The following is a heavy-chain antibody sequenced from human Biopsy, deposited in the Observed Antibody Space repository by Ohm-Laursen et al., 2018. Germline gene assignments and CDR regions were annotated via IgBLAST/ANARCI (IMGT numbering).Heavy chain of an antibody. CDR2: NIPILGTG. V-gene: IGHV1-69*06. CDR1: GGTFSNYG. Sequence: SSVKVSYKAPGGTFSNYGVNWVRQAPGQGLEWLGGNIPILGTGNYAQKFQDRVTVAADTSTSTATMELRSLRSDDTAVYYCATKLTGYFHHWGQGTLVIVSS. CDR3: ATKLTGYFHH. J-gene: IGHJ1*01. D-gene: IGHD3-9*01.